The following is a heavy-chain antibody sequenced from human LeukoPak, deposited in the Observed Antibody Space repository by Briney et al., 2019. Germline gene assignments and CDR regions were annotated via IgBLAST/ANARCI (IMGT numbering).Heavy chain of an antibody. CDR2: INPNSGGT. CDR3: ARDLGSATRGRSYYYYGMDV. V-gene: IGHV1-2*02. J-gene: IGHJ6*02. D-gene: IGHD6-25*01. CDR1: GYTFTGYY. Sequence: ASVKVSCKASGYTFTGYYMHWVRQAPGQGLEWMGWINPNSGGTNYAQKFQGRVTMTRDTSISTAYMELSRLRSDDTAVYYCARDLGSATRGRSYYYYGMDVWGQGTTVTVSS.